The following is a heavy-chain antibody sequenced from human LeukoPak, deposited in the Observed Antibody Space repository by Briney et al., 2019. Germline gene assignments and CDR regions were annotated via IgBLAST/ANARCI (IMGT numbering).Heavy chain of an antibody. CDR1: GGTFISYA. D-gene: IGHD3-22*01. CDR2: IIPIFGTA. J-gene: IGHJ6*03. CDR3: ATNYDSSGYPYYYYYYMDV. V-gene: IGHV1-69*13. Sequence: SVKVSCKASGGTFISYAISWVRQAPGQGLEWMGGIIPIFGTANYAQKFQGRVTITADESTSTAYMELSSLRSEDTAVYYCATNYDSSGYPYYYYYYMDVWGKGTTVTISS.